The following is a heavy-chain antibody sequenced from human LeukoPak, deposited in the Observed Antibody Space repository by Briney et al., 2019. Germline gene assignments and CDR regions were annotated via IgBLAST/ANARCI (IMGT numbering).Heavy chain of an antibody. D-gene: IGHD6-19*01. CDR2: ISSSSSYI. V-gene: IGHV3-21*01. CDR3: ARVDSGGWYGFGYLDY. Sequence: GGSLRLSCAASGFTFSSYAMSWVRQAPGKGLEWVSSISSSSSYIYYADSVKGRFTISRDNAKNSLYLQMNSLRAEDTAVYYCARVDSGGWYGFGYLDYWGQGTLVTVSS. J-gene: IGHJ4*02. CDR1: GFTFSSYA.